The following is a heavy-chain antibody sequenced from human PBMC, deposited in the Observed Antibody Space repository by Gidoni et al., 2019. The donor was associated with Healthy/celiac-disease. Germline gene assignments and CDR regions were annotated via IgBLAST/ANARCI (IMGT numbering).Heavy chain of an antibody. V-gene: IGHV3-30*01. CDR3: ARDSDSFWSQTYYYYYGMDV. CDR1: GFTFSSYA. Sequence: VQPGRSLRLSCAASGFTFSSYAMHLVRQAPGKGLEWVAVISYDGSNKYYADSVKGRFTISRDNSKNTLYLQMNSLRAEDTAVYYCARDSDSFWSQTYYYYYGMDVWGQGTTVTVSS. J-gene: IGHJ6*02. CDR2: ISYDGSNK. D-gene: IGHD3-3*01.